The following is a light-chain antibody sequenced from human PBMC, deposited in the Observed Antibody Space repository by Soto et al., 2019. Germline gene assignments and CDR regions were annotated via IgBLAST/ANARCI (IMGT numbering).Light chain of an antibody. J-gene: IGKJ1*01. V-gene: IGKV3-20*01. Sequence: EIVLTQSPGTLSLSPGERATLSCRASQSVSSSYLAWYQQKPGLAPRLLMYGASSRATGIPDRFTGSGSGTDFPLTISRLEPEDFAVYYCQQYGSSPWTFGQGTKVEIK. CDR2: GAS. CDR3: QQYGSSPWT. CDR1: QSVSSSY.